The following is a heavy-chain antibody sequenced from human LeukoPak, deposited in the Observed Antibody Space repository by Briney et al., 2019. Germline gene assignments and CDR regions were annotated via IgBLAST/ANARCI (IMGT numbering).Heavy chain of an antibody. CDR3: ARGRPHGNDY. V-gene: IGHV3-23*01. D-gene: IGHD4-23*01. CDR2: FSSSGDST. Sequence: GGSLRLSCAASGFTFSSYAMSWVRQAPGKGLEWVSGFSSSGDSTYYADSVKGRFSISRDNAKNTLYLQMNSLRVEDTAVYYCARGRPHGNDYWGQGTLVTVSS. CDR1: GFTFSSYA. J-gene: IGHJ4*02.